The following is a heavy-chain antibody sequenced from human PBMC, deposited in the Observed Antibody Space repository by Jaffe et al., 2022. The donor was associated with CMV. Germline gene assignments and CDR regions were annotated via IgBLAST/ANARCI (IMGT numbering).Heavy chain of an antibody. CDR3: TRDADGFGGTSDY. D-gene: IGHD3-10*01. CDR2: IDNDGGYT. CDR1: GFTLRSYW. Sequence: EVQLVESGGGVVQPGGSLRLSCVASGFTLRSYWMQWVRQTPGRGLEWVSRIDNDGGYTTYVEAVKGRFTISRDNAKNTLFLQMNSLRDEDTAVYYCTRDADGFGGTSDYWGLGTPVTVSS. J-gene: IGHJ4*02. V-gene: IGHV3-74*03.